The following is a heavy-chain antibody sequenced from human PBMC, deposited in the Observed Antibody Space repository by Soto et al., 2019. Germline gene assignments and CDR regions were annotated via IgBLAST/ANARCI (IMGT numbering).Heavy chain of an antibody. D-gene: IGHD1-1*01. V-gene: IGHV3-23*01. Sequence: EVQLLESGGGLVQPGGSLRLSCAASGFTFSSYAMSWVRQAPGKGLEWVSAISGSGASTYYADSVKGRSTISRDNSENTLYVKMNSLRAEDTAFYCCAKDARSNWNPGHYNAAFEIWGQGTMVTVSS. J-gene: IGHJ3*02. CDR3: AKDARSNWNPGHYNAAFEI. CDR1: GFTFSSYA. CDR2: ISGSGAST.